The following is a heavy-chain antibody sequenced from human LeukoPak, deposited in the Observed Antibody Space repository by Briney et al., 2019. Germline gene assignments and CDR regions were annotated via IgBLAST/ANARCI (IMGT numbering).Heavy chain of an antibody. V-gene: IGHV3-30*18. CDR1: GFTFSSYA. CDR2: ISNDGSNK. CDR3: AKVHLYSFTPPFDY. D-gene: IGHD2-21*01. Sequence: GGSLRLSCVASGFTFSSYAMHWVRQAPGKGLEWVAVISNDGSNKYYADSVKGRFTISRDNSKNTLYLQMNSLRPEDTAVYYCAKVHLYSFTPPFDYWGQGTLVTVSS. J-gene: IGHJ4*02.